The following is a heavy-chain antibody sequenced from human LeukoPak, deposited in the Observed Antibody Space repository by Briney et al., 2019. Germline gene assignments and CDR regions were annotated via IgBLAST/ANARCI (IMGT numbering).Heavy chain of an antibody. Sequence: GGSLRLSCAASGFTFTNAWMSWVRQAPGKGLEWVGRIKSKTDGGTTDYAAPVKGRFTISGDDSKNTLYLQMNSLKTEDTAVYYCTTDWMPLRSRDYWGQGTLVTVSS. CDR2: IKSKTDGGTT. CDR3: TTDWMPLRSRDY. D-gene: IGHD2-2*01. J-gene: IGHJ4*02. CDR1: GFTFTNAW. V-gene: IGHV3-15*01.